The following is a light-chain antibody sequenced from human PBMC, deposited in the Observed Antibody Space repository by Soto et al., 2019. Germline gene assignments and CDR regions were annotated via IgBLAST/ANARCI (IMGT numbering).Light chain of an antibody. V-gene: IGLV1-40*01. CDR3: ATWDDSLNGQV. J-gene: IGLJ3*02. Sequence: QSVLTQPPSVSGAPGQRVTISCTGSSSNIGTGYDVHWYQQLPGTAPKLLIYSSNQRPSGVPDRFSGSKSGTSASLAISGLQSEDEADYYCATWDDSLNGQVFGGGTKLTVL. CDR1: SSNIGTGYD. CDR2: SSN.